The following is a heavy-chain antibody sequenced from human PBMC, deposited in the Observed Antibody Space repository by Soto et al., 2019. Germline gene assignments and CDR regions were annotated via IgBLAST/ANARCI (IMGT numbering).Heavy chain of an antibody. D-gene: IGHD3-10*01. CDR3: ATMAPPPESFYYMDV. Sequence: GSLRLSCAASGFIVSSKYMTWVRQAPGKGLEWVSVISRDGKTYYADSVKGRFTISRDNSKNTLYLQMNSLRAEDTSVYYCATMAPPPESFYYMDVWGKGTTVTVSS. V-gene: IGHV3-66*01. J-gene: IGHJ6*03. CDR1: GFIVSSKY. CDR2: ISRDGKT.